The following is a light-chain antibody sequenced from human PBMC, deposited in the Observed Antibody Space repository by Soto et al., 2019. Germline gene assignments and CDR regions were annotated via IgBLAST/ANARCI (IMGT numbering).Light chain of an antibody. J-gene: IGLJ2*01. CDR2: DVS. V-gene: IGLV2-14*01. Sequence: QSALTQPASVSGSPGQSITISCTGTSSDVGGYSYVSWYQQHPGKAPKLMIYDVSNRPSGVSNRFSGSKSGNTASLTISGVQAEDEADYYCSSYTSSSTLVFGGGTQLTVL. CDR1: SSDVGGYSY. CDR3: SSYTSSSTLV.